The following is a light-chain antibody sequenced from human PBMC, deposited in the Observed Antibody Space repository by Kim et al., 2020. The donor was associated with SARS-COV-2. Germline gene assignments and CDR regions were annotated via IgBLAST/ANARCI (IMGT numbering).Light chain of an antibody. CDR1: NSDIGGYNF. J-gene: IGLJ2*01. V-gene: IGLV2-8*01. Sequence: GQSVSISCTETNSDIGGYNFVAWYQQPPGKAPKVMIYEVNKRPSGVPDRFSGSKSGNTASLTVSGLQAEDEADYYCSSYAGRQNLVFGGGTQLTVL. CDR2: EVN. CDR3: SSYAGRQNLV.